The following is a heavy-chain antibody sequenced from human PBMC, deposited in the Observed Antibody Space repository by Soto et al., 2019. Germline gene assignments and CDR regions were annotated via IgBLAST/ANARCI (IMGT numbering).Heavy chain of an antibody. CDR1: CCSITSYY. CDR2: IYYSGST. CDR3: ARENNVLPGGYFDY. V-gene: IGHV4-59*12. D-gene: IGHD3-10*01. J-gene: IGHJ4*02. Sequence: SGTPSLTRPFPCCSITSYYWGWVPAPPGKGLEWIGYIYYSGSTNYNPSLKSRVTISVDRSKNQFSLKLSSVTAADTAVYYCARENNVLPGGYFDYWGQGTLVTVSS.